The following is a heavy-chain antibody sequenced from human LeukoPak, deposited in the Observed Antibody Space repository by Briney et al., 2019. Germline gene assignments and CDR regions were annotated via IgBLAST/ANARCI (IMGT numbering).Heavy chain of an antibody. J-gene: IGHJ5*02. CDR3: ARQEYCSGGSCYTWFDP. D-gene: IGHD2-15*01. Sequence: GESLKISCKGSGYNFPNYWIGWVRQMPGKGLEWMGIIYPSDSDTRYSPSFQGQVTISADKSISTAYLQWSSLKASDTAIYYCARQEYCSGGSCYTWFDPWGQGTLVTVSS. V-gene: IGHV5-51*01. CDR1: GYNFPNYW. CDR2: IYPSDSDT.